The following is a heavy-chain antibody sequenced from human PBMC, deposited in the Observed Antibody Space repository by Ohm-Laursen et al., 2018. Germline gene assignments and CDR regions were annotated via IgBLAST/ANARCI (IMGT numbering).Heavy chain of an antibody. D-gene: IGHD1-26*01. Sequence: SLRLSCAASGFTVSSDYVSWVRQAPGKGLEWVSVIYSAGNTYYANSVKGRFIISRDNSKNTVYLQMNSLRAEDTAVYYCARGGGGATTDDAFDIWGQGTMVTVSS. CDR1: GFTVSSDY. CDR2: IYSAGNT. J-gene: IGHJ3*02. V-gene: IGHV3-66*01. CDR3: ARGGGGATTDDAFDI.